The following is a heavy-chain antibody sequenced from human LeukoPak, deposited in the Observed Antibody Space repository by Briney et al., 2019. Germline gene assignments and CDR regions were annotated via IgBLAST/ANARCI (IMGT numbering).Heavy chain of an antibody. CDR2: IKQDGSEK. J-gene: IGHJ4*02. CDR3: ARDLTAVAASFDY. V-gene: IGHV3-7*01. Sequence: GGSLRLSCAASGFTFSSYWMSWVRQAPGKGLEWVANIKQDGSEKHYVDSVKGRFTISRDNAKNSLYLQMNSLRAEDTAVYYCARDLTAVAASFDYWGQGTLVTVSS. CDR1: GFTFSSYW. D-gene: IGHD6-19*01.